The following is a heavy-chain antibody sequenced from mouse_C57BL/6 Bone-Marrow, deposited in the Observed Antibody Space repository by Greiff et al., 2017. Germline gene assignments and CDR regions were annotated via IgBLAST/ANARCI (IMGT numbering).Heavy chain of an antibody. Sequence: EVQVVESGGGLVKPGGSLKLSCAASGFTFSDYGMHWVRQAPEKGLEWVAYISSGSSTIYYADTVKGRFTISRANAKNTLFLQMTSLRSEDTAMYYCARPHYGSSYYFDYWGQGTTLTVSS. J-gene: IGHJ2*01. V-gene: IGHV5-17*01. CDR3: ARPHYGSSYYFDY. CDR1: GFTFSDYG. CDR2: ISSGSSTI. D-gene: IGHD1-1*01.